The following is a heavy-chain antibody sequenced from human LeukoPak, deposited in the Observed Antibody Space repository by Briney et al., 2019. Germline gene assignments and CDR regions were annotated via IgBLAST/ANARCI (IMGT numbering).Heavy chain of an antibody. V-gene: IGHV1-2*02. CDR2: INPNSGGT. CDR1: GYTFTGDY. D-gene: IGHD1-1*01. CDR3: ARARYEDAFDI. Sequence: ASVKVSCKASGYTFTGDYMHWVRQAPGQGLEWMGWINPNSGGTNYAQKVQGRVTMTRDTSISTAYMELSRLRSDDTAVYYCARARYEDAFDIWGQGTMVTVSS. J-gene: IGHJ3*02.